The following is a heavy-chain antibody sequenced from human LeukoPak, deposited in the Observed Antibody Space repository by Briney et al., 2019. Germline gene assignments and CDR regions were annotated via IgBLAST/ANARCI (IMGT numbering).Heavy chain of an antibody. V-gene: IGHV1-8*01. CDR3: ARVSGTVTTSYYYYSMDV. J-gene: IGHJ6*02. CDR1: GYTFTSYD. CDR2: MNPNSGNT. D-gene: IGHD4-4*01. Sequence: ASVKVSCKASGYTFTSYDINWVRQATGQGLEWMGWMNPNSGNTGYAQKFQGRVTMTRNTSISTAYMELSSLRSEDTAVYYCARVSGTVTTSYYYYSMDVWGQGTTVTVSS.